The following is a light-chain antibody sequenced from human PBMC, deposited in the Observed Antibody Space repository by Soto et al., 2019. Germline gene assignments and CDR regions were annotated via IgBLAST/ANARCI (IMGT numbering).Light chain of an antibody. Sequence: TPSASALFASVGHSVTITCRASQSVSSWLAWYQHKPGKAPNLLIYDASHLKSGVPSRFTGSGSGTEFTLTINSLQSEDFAIYYCQPYNNWPLTFGGGTKVDIK. J-gene: IGKJ4*01. CDR2: DAS. CDR1: QSVSSW. V-gene: IGKV1-5*01. CDR3: QPYNNWPLT.